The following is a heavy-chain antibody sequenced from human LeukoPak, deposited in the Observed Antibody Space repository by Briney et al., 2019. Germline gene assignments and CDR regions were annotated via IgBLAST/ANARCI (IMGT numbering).Heavy chain of an antibody. Sequence: GASVKVSCKASGYTFTSYYMHWVRQAPGQGLEWMGIITPSGGSTSYAQKFQGTVTMTRDTSTSTVYMELSSLRSEDTAIYYCARERPTIAARSSNWFDPWGQGTLVTVSS. D-gene: IGHD6-6*01. CDR3: ARERPTIAARSSNWFDP. CDR2: ITPSGGST. CDR1: GYTFTSYY. J-gene: IGHJ5*02. V-gene: IGHV1-46*01.